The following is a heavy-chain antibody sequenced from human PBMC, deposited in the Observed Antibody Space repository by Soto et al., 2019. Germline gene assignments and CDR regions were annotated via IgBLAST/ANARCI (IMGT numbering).Heavy chain of an antibody. CDR1: GYTFTGYY. J-gene: IGHJ4*02. V-gene: IGHV1-2*04. CDR2: INPNSGGA. CDR3: ARGGIVVVPAPHLFDY. D-gene: IGHD2-2*01. Sequence: ASVKVSCKASGYTFTGYYMHWVRQAPGQGLEWMGWINPNSGGANYAQKFQGWVTMTRDTSISTAYMELSRLRSDDTAVYYCARGGIVVVPAPHLFDYWGQGPLVTVSS.